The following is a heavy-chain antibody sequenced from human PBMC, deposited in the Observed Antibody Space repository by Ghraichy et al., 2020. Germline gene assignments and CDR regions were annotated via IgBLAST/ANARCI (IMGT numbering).Heavy chain of an antibody. CDR2: IYHSGST. J-gene: IGHJ4*02. CDR1: VYSISSGYY. D-gene: IGHD5-18*01. Sequence: SETLSLTCTVSVYSISSGYYWGWIRQPPGKGLEWIGSIYHSGSTYYNPSLKSRVTISVDTSKNQFSLKLSSVTAADTAVYYCARIAPAQLWLDYWGQGTLVTVSS. V-gene: IGHV4-38-2*02. CDR3: ARIAPAQLWLDY.